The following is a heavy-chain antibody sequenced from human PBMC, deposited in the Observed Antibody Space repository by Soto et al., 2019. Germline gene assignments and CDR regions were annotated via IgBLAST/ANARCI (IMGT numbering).Heavy chain of an antibody. V-gene: IGHV1-69*02. CDR1: GGTFRSYT. CDR3: AILWPSLYGDYSYYYMDV. D-gene: IGHD3-10*01. CDR2: IIPIPGIA. J-gene: IGHJ6*03. Sequence: QVQLVQSGAEVKKPGSSVKVSCKASGGTFRSYTISWVRQAPGQGLEWMGRIIPIPGIANYAQKFQDRVTIAADKATSTAYVQRSSLRCEDTAVYYCAILWPSLYGDYSYYYMDVWGKGTTVTVSS.